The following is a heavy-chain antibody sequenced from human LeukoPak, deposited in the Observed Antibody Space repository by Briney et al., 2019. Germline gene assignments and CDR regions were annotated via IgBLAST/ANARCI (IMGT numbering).Heavy chain of an antibody. CDR1: GFTFSDYY. Sequence: GGSLRLSCAASGFTFSDYYMSWIRQAPGKGLEWVSYISSSGSTIYYADSVKGRFTISRDNAKNSLYLQMNSLRAEDTAVYYCARDISPYCGGDCYFDYWGKGTLVTVSS. V-gene: IGHV3-11*04. J-gene: IGHJ4*02. D-gene: IGHD2-21*02. CDR3: ARDISPYCGGDCYFDY. CDR2: ISSSGSTI.